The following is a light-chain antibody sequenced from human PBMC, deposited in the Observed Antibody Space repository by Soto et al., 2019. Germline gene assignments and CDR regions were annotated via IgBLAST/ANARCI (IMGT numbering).Light chain of an antibody. Sequence: QSALTQPASVSGSPGQSITISCTGTTSDVGGYNFVSWYQLHPGKATKLMIFEVSNRPSGVSNRFSGSKSGNTASLTISGLQAEDEADYYCSSYTSSGTRVFGTGTKVTVL. CDR2: EVS. CDR3: SSYTSSGTRV. J-gene: IGLJ1*01. CDR1: TSDVGGYNF. V-gene: IGLV2-14*01.